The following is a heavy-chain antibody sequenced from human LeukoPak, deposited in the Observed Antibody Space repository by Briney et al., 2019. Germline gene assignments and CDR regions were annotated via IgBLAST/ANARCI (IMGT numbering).Heavy chain of an antibody. CDR1: GFTFSNYA. D-gene: IGHD3-3*01. V-gene: IGHV3-23*01. Sequence: GGSLRLSCAVSGFTFSNYAMSWVRQAPGKGLEWVSGISGSGGTTYYADSVKGRFTISRDNSKNTLYLQMNSLRAEDTALYYCAKDPYYDFWSAYYYLDYWGQGTLVTVSS. CDR3: AKDPYYDFWSAYYYLDY. J-gene: IGHJ4*02. CDR2: ISGSGGTT.